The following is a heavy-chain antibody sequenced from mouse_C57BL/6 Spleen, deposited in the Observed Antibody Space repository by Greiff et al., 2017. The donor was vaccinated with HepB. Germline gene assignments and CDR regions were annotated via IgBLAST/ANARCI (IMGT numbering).Heavy chain of an antibody. D-gene: IGHD5-2*01. V-gene: IGHV5-4*01. CDR2: ISDGGSYT. J-gene: IGHJ2*01. CDR1: GFTFSSYA. Sequence: EVKLVESGGGLVKPGGSLKLSCAASGFTFSSYAMSWVRQTPEKRLEWVATISDGGSYTYYPDNVKGRCTISRDKAKNNLYLQMSHLKSEDTAMYYCAIDHGEYGYFDYWGQGTTLTVSS. CDR3: AIDHGEYGYFDY.